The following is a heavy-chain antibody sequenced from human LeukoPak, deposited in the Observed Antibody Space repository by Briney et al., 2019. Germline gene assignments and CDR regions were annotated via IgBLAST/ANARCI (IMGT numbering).Heavy chain of an antibody. D-gene: IGHD4/OR15-4a*01. Sequence: PGGSLRLSCVVSGFNFSRSGMHWVRQAPGKGLEWVTYIHYNGDDKYYADSVKGRFTVSRDNSKHTLFVQMDSLRAEDTAVYYCARQYRADYFDYWSQGTLVTVSS. J-gene: IGHJ4*02. CDR2: IHYNGDDK. CDR3: ARQYRADYFDY. CDR1: GFNFSRSG. V-gene: IGHV3-30*02.